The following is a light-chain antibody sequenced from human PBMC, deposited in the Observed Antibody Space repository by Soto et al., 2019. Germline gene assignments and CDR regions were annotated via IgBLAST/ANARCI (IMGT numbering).Light chain of an antibody. J-gene: IGKJ5*01. CDR1: QSLGSN. CDR3: QQYGSSIT. CDR2: GAS. V-gene: IGKV3-20*01. Sequence: EIVMTQSPGTLSLSPGDTATLSCRASQSLGSNLAWYQQKPGQAPRLLIYGASSRATGIPDRFSGSGSGTDFTLTINRLEPEDFAVYYCQQYGSSITFGQGTRLEIK.